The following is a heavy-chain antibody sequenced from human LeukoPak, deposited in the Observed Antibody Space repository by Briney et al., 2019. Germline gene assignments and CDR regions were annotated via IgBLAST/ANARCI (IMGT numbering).Heavy chain of an antibody. J-gene: IGHJ4*02. CDR3: ARASPYYDFWSGYYTKGGRGYFDY. CDR1: GFTFSSYS. CDR2: ISSSSSTI. Sequence: GGSLRLSCAASGFTFSSYSMNWVRQAPGKGLEWVSYISSSSSTIYYADSVKGRFTISRDNAKNSLYLQMNSLRAEDTAVYYCARASPYYDFWSGYYTKGGRGYFDYWGQGTLVTVSS. V-gene: IGHV3-48*01. D-gene: IGHD3-3*01.